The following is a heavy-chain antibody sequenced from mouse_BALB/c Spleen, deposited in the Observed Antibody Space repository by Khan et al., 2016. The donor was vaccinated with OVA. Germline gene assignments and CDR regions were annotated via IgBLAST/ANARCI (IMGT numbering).Heavy chain of an antibody. CDR3: ARWFSY. CDR1: GYSITSDYA. Sequence: EVKLLESGPGLVKPSQSLSLTCTVTGYSITSDYAWNWIRQFPGNKLEWMGYISYSGSITYNPSLKSRISITRDTSKNQFFLQLNSVTTEDTATYYCARWFSYWGRGTLVTVSA. V-gene: IGHV3-2*02. J-gene: IGHJ3*01. CDR2: ISYSGSI.